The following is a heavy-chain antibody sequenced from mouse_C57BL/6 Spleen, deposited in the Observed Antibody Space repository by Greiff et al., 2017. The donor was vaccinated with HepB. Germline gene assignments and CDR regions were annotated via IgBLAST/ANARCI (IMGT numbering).Heavy chain of an antibody. V-gene: IGHV1-15*01. D-gene: IGHD1-1*01. CDR2: IDPETGGT. J-gene: IGHJ2*01. CDR3: ARKVVAFDY. Sequence: VQLQQSGAELVRPGASVTLSCKASGYTFTDYERHWVKRTPVHGLEWIGAIDPETGGTAYNQKFKGKAILTVDTSSSTAYMQLSSLTSEDSAVYYCARKVVAFDYWGQGTTLTVSS. CDR1: GYTFTDYE.